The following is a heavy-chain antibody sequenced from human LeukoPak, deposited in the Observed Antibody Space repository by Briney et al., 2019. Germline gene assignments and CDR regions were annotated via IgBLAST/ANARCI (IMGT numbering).Heavy chain of an antibody. Sequence: ASVTVSCTVSGYTLTELSMHWVRQAPGKGLEWMGGFDPEDGETIYAQKFQGRVTMTEDTSTDTAYMELSSLRSEDTAVYYCATYSSSWHLYGMDVWGQGTTVTVSS. J-gene: IGHJ6*02. CDR2: FDPEDGET. CDR1: GYTLTELS. CDR3: ATYSSSWHLYGMDV. V-gene: IGHV1-24*01. D-gene: IGHD6-13*01.